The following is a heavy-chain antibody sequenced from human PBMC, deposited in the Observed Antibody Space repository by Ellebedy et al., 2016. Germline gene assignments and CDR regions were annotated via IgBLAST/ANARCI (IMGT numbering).Heavy chain of an antibody. Sequence: ASVKVSCXASGYTFTNFYMHWVRQAPGQGLEWMGWVNPQSGGTHYAPKFQGRVTMTADTSITSAYMELPGLTSDDTAVYYCARGPSRWELSSPDYWGQGTLVTVSS. J-gene: IGHJ4*02. CDR1: GYTFTNFY. CDR3: ARGPSRWELSSPDY. D-gene: IGHD4-23*01. V-gene: IGHV1-2*02. CDR2: VNPQSGGT.